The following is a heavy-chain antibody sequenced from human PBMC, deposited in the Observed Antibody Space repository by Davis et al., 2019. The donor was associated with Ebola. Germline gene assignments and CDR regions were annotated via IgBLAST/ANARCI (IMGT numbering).Heavy chain of an antibody. CDR3: ARITTVTTRGVYYGMDV. J-gene: IGHJ6*02. Sequence: SETLSLTCIVSGGSISSSYWSWIRQPPGKGLEWIGYIYYSESSNYNPSLKSRVTISVDTSKNHFSLKLSSVTAADTAVYYCARITTVTTRGVYYGMDVWGQGTTVTVSS. V-gene: IGHV4-59*08. CDR2: IYYSESS. CDR1: GGSISSSY. D-gene: IGHD4-17*01.